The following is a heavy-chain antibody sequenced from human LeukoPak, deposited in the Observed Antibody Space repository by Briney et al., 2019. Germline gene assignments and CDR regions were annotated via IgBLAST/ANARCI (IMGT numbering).Heavy chain of an antibody. CDR1: GYTFTDYY. CDR2: INPNSGGT. V-gene: IGHV1-2*02. Sequence: GASVKVSCKASGYTFTDYYVHWVRQAPGQGLEWMGWINPNSGGTSYAQKFQGRVTMTRDTSISTAYMELSRLRSDDTAVYYCASLGQRTMWFGELLSEDDYWGQGTLVTVSS. D-gene: IGHD3-10*01. CDR3: ASLGQRTMWFGELLSEDDY. J-gene: IGHJ4*02.